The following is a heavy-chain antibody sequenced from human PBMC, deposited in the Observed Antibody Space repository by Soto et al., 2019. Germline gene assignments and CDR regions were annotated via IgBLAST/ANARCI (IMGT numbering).Heavy chain of an antibody. CDR3: ARRAPILDYDYGDYVGAFDI. CDR1: GGSISSSSYY. V-gene: IGHV4-39*01. J-gene: IGHJ3*02. Sequence: QLQLQESGPGLVKPSETLSLTCTVSGGSISSSSYYWGWIRQPPGKGLEWIGSIYYSGSTYYNPSLKSRVTISVDTSKNQFSLKLSSVTAADTAVYYCARRAPILDYDYGDYVGAFDIWGQGTMVTVSS. D-gene: IGHD4-17*01. CDR2: IYYSGST.